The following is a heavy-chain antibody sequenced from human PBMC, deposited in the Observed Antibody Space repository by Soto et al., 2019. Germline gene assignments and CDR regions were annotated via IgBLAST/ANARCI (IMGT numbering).Heavy chain of an antibody. V-gene: IGHV3-48*01. CDR1: GLTFSSYS. J-gene: IGHJ6*03. D-gene: IGHD2-2*03. CDR3: ARDRVDIVVVPAASVVYYYYMDV. Sequence: GGSLSLSCAASGLTFSSYSMNWVRQAPGKGLEWVSYISSSSTIYYADSVKGRFTISRDNAKNALYTQMNSLRAGDTAVYYCARDRVDIVVVPAASVVYYYYMDVWGKGTTVTVSS. CDR2: ISSSSTI.